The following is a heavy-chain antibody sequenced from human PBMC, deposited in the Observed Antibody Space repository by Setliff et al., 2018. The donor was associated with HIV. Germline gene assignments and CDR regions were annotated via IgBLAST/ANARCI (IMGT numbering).Heavy chain of an antibody. CDR3: ARYAYLHGYNWFDP. CDR1: GFSISSRYY. V-gene: IGHV4-38-2*01. CDR2: IYHTGSS. J-gene: IGHJ5*02. Sequence: PSETLSLTCDVSGFSISSRYYWGWIRQSPGKGLEWIGNIYHTGSSYYNPSLNDRATISLDTSKNRFSLKLSSVTAADTAVYYCARYAYLHGYNWFDPWGHGTLVTVSS.